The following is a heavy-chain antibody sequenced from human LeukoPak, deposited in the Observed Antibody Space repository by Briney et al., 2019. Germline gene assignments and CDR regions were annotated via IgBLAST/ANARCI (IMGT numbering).Heavy chain of an antibody. Sequence: SGGSLRLSCAASGFTFSSYEMNWVRQAPGQGLEWVSYISSSGNTIYYPDSVTGRFTISRDNAKNSLYLQMNSLRVEDTAVYYCARVGYFGTGMYRWGQGTLVTVSS. J-gene: IGHJ4*02. CDR3: ARVGYFGTGMYR. CDR1: GFTFSSYE. V-gene: IGHV3-48*03. CDR2: ISSSGNTI. D-gene: IGHD3-10*01.